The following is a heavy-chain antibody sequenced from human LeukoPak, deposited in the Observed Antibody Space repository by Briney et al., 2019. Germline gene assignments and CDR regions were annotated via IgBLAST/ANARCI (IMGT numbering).Heavy chain of an antibody. CDR2: IYYSGST. D-gene: IGHD5-12*01. V-gene: IGHV4-61*01. Sequence: SETLSLTCTVSGVSVSSGSYYWSWIRQPPGKGLEWIGYIYYSGSTNYNPSLKSRVTISVDTSKNQFSLKLSSVTAADTAVYYCAREEYSGYEDFDYWGQGTLVTVSS. J-gene: IGHJ4*02. CDR3: AREEYSGYEDFDY. CDR1: GVSVSSGSYY.